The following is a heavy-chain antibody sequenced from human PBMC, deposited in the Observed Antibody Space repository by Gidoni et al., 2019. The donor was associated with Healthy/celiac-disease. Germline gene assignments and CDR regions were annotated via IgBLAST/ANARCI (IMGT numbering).Heavy chain of an antibody. CDR2: IDPSDSYT. Sequence: GRIDPSDSYTNYSPSFQGHVTISADKSISTAYLQWSSLKASDTAMYYCARHRAGYCSGGSCYYYGMDVWGQGTTVTVSS. V-gene: IGHV5-10-1*01. J-gene: IGHJ6*02. CDR3: ARHRAGYCSGGSCYYYGMDV. D-gene: IGHD2-15*01.